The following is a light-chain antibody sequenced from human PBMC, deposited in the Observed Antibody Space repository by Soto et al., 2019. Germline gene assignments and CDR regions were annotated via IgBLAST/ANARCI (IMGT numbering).Light chain of an antibody. CDR3: QQRSTWPPVIT. V-gene: IGKV3-11*01. CDR1: QSFSSH. J-gene: IGKJ5*01. CDR2: DAS. Sequence: EIVLTQSPATLSLSPGERATLSCRASQSFSSHLAWYQQTPRQAPRLLIYDASKRATGIPARFSGRGSGTDFTLTISSLEPEDFAVYYCQQRSTWPPVITFGQGTRLEIK.